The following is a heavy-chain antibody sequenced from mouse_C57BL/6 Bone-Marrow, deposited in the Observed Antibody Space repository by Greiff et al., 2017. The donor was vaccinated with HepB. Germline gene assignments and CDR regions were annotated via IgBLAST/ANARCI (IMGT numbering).Heavy chain of an antibody. CDR3: ARDYYGNYAWFAY. CDR2: IDPSDSYT. J-gene: IGHJ3*01. Sequence: VQLQQPGAELVMPGASVKLSCKASGYTFTSYWMHWVKPRPGQGLEWIGEIDPSDSYTNYNQKFKGKSTLTVDKSSSTAYMQLSSLTSEDSAVYYCARDYYGNYAWFAYWGQGTLVTVSA. D-gene: IGHD2-1*01. V-gene: IGHV1-69*01. CDR1: GYTFTSYW.